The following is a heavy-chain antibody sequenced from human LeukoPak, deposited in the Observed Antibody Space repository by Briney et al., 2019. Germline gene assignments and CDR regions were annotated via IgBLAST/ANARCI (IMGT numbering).Heavy chain of an antibody. D-gene: IGHD2/OR15-2a*01. Sequence: PSETLSLTCTVSGGSISSSSYYWGWIRQPPGKGLEWIGSIYYSGSTYYNPSLKSRVTISVDTSKNQFSLKLSSVTAADTAVYYCARVNSRMGPNWGQGTLVTVSS. CDR1: GGSISSSSYY. V-gene: IGHV4-39*07. CDR3: ARVNSRMGPN. CDR2: IYYSGST. J-gene: IGHJ4*02.